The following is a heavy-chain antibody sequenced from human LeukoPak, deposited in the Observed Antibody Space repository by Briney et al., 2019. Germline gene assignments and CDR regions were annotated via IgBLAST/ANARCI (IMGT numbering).Heavy chain of an antibody. D-gene: IGHD1-1*01. CDR2: INTGSTYM. J-gene: IGHJ6*03. CDR3: ARVEATTGRDYHYYYMDV. CDR1: GFYFSGYS. V-gene: IGHV3-21*01. Sequence: GGSLRLSCAASGFYFSGYSMSWVRQAPGKGLEWVSSINTGSTYMYYADSVKGRFTISRDNAKNSLHLQMYSLRAEDTAVYFCARVEATTGRDYHYYYMDVWGKGTTVTVSS.